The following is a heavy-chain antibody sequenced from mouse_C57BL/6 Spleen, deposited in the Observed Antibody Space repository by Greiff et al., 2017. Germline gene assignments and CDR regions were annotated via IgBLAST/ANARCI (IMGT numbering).Heavy chain of an antibody. V-gene: IGHV5-4*03. J-gene: IGHJ3*01. D-gene: IGHD1-1*01. CDR3: ARAGGGSSSWFAY. CDR1: GFTFSSYA. Sequence: EVKLVESGGGLVKPGGSLKLSCAASGFTFSSYAMSWVRQTPEKRLEWVATISDGGSYTYYPDNVKGRFTISRDNAKNHLYLQMSHLKSEDTAMYYCARAGGGSSSWFAYWGQGTLVTVSA. CDR2: ISDGGSYT.